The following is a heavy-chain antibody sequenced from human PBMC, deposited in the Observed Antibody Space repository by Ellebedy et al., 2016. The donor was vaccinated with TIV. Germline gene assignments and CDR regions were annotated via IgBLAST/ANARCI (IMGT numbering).Heavy chain of an antibody. Sequence: SETLSLTXAVYGGSFSGYFWTWIRQPPGKGLDWIGEINNSGNTNYNPSLNGRATISVDTSKSQFSLKMKSLTAADSAVYYCARKYCDSISCHAFDPWGQGTLVTVSS. CDR2: INNSGNT. CDR3: ARKYCDSISCHAFDP. CDR1: GGSFSGYF. D-gene: IGHD2-2*01. V-gene: IGHV4-34*01. J-gene: IGHJ5*02.